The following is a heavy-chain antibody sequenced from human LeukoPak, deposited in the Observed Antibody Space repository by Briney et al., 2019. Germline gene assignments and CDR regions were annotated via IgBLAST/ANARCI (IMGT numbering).Heavy chain of an antibody. J-gene: IGHJ4*02. D-gene: IGHD4-17*01. CDR3: ARDRLATVTSFDY. V-gene: IGHV3-30-3*01. CDR1: GFTFSSYA. Sequence: GGSLRLSCAASGFTFSSYAMHWVRQAPGKGLEWVAVISYDGSNKYYADSVKGRFTTSRDNSKNTLYPQMNSLRAEDTAVYYCARDRLATVTSFDYWGQGTLVTVSS. CDR2: ISYDGSNK.